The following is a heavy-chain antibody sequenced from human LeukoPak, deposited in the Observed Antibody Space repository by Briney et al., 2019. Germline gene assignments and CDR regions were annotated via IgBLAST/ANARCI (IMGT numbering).Heavy chain of an antibody. CDR2: ISTSSSYI. V-gene: IGHV3-21*01. CDR3: ARGADGVSSNSRGWFDP. D-gene: IGHD2-15*01. CDR1: GFTFGTYW. J-gene: IGHJ5*02. Sequence: GGSLRLSCGASGFTFGTYWMHWVRRAPGKGLEWVSSISTSSSYIYYADSVRGRFTISRDNAKNSLYLQMNSLRAEDTAVYSCARGADGVSSNSRGWFDPWGQGTLVTVSS.